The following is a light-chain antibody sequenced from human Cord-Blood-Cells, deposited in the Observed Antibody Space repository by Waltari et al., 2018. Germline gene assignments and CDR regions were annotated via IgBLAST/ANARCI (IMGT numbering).Light chain of an antibody. V-gene: IGKV4-1*01. CDR3: QQYYNTYRT. CDR2: WAS. CDR1: KSVLYSSNNNNY. J-gene: IGKJ1*01. Sequence: IVMTQFLDSLVVFLGARAPINCKSSKSVLYSSNNNNYLAWYHQKPGQPPTLLMYWASTREAGVPDPISGSGSGRDVTLTISSRQAEDVAVYYCQQYYNTYRTFGQGTKLEIK.